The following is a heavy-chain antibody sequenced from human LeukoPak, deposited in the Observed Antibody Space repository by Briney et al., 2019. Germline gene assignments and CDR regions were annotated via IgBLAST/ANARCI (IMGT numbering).Heavy chain of an antibody. CDR3: ARVQGSSGPGIFEY. Sequence: GGSLRLSCAASGFTFSNYWMSWVRQAPGKGLEWVANIEQDGSEKFYVDSVKGRPTISRDNAKNSLYLQMNSLRVEDTAVYYCARVQGSSGPGIFEYWGQGTLVTVSS. CDR1: GFTFSNYW. CDR2: IEQDGSEK. D-gene: IGHD6-19*01. J-gene: IGHJ4*02. V-gene: IGHV3-7*01.